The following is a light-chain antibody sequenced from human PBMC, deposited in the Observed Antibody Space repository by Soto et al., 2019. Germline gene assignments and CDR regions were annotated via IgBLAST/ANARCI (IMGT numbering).Light chain of an antibody. J-gene: IGLJ7*01. Sequence: QAVLTQPPSASGTPGQRVTISCSGSNSNIGSKFVYWYQQLPGTAPNLLIYRDDQRPSGVPDRFSGSKSGTSASLAISGLRSEDEADYYCAAWDVSLSAVFGGGTQLTVL. CDR3: AAWDVSLSAV. CDR2: RDD. V-gene: IGLV1-47*01. CDR1: NSNIGSKF.